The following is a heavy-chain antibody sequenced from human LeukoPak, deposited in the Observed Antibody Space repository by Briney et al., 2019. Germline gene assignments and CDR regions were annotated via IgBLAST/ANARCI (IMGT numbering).Heavy chain of an antibody. J-gene: IGHJ5*02. CDR1: GGSISSGSYY. CDR2: IYTSGST. Sequence: PSETLSLTCTVSGGSISSGSYYWSWIRQPARKGLEWIGRIYTSGSTNYNPSLKSRVTMSVDTSKNQFSLKLSSVTAADTAVYYCARDSSDWFDPWGQGTLVTVSS. V-gene: IGHV4-61*02. D-gene: IGHD6-6*01. CDR3: ARDSSDWFDP.